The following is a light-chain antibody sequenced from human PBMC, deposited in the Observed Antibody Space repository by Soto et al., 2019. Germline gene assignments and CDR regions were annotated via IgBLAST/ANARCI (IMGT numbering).Light chain of an antibody. V-gene: IGKV3-11*01. CDR1: QSVAYF. CDR2: DAS. Sequence: IVLTQSPGTLSLSPGERATLSCRASQSVAYFLAWYQQKPGQAPRLLMYDASNRATGIPARFSGSGSGTDFTLTISSLEPEDSAVYYCQQRNVWPPVTFGQGTRLEIK. J-gene: IGKJ5*01. CDR3: QQRNVWPPVT.